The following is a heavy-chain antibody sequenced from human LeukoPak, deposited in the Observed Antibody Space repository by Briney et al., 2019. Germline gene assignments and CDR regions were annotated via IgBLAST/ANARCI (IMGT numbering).Heavy chain of an antibody. D-gene: IGHD3-22*01. J-gene: IGHJ4*02. Sequence: GGSLRLSCAASGFTVSSDYMSWVRQAPGKGLEWVSSISSSSSYIYYADSVKGRFTISRDNAKNSLYLQMNSLRAEDTAVYYCARDRVGVIGDSSGYVHYWGQGTLVTVSS. CDR2: ISSSSSYI. CDR3: ARDRVGVIGDSSGYVHY. CDR1: GFTVSSDY. V-gene: IGHV3-21*01.